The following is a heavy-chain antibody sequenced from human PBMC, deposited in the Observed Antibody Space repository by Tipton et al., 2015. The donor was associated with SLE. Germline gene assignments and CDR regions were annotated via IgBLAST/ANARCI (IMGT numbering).Heavy chain of an antibody. Sequence: QSGAEVKKPGSSVKVSCKASGGTFSSYAISWVRQGPGQGLEWMGGIIPIFGTANYVQKFQGRVTITADESTSTAYMELRSLRSDDTAVYYCARDGGLLWFRDRRYFDLWGRGTLVTVSS. CDR3: ARDGGLLWFRDRRYFDL. D-gene: IGHD3-10*01. J-gene: IGHJ2*01. CDR1: GGTFSSYA. CDR2: IIPIFGTA. V-gene: IGHV1-69*01.